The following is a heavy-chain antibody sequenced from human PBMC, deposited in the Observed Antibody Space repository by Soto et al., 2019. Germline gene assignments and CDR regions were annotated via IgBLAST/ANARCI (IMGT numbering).Heavy chain of an antibody. CDR1: GASISDGNYY. Sequence: QVQLQESGPGLVKPSQTLSLTCSVSGASISDGNYYWTWIRPSPARGLEWIGYVYYSGSTYYNPSLQSRVTISAATYNNYYSLKLNSVTVADTAVYFCARGRFLDFWGQGILVTVSS. CDR2: VYYSGST. V-gene: IGHV4-30-4*01. D-gene: IGHD3-3*01. J-gene: IGHJ4*02. CDR3: ARGRFLDF.